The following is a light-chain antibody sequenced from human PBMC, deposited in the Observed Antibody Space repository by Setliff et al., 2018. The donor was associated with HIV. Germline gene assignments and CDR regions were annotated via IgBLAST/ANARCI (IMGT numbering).Light chain of an antibody. CDR3: CSNTGSNTFV. CDR1: SNDVGRYDL. Sequence: SALAQPASVSGSPGQSITISCTGTSNDVGRYDLVSWYQQHPARAPKLIIYQATRQPSGVSNRFSGSKSGNVASLTISGLQAEDEADYYCCSNTGSNTFVFGTGTKVTVL. CDR2: QAT. V-gene: IGLV2-23*01. J-gene: IGLJ1*01.